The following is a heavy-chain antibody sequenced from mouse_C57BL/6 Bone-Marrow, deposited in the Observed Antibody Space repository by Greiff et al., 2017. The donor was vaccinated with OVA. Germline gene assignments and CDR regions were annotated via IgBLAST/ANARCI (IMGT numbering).Heavy chain of an antibody. V-gene: IGHV1-80*01. CDR3: ARSGVGAY. CDR2: IYPGDGDT. Sequence: VKLMESGAELVKPGASVKISCKASGYAFSSYWMNWVKQRPGKGLEWIGQIYPGDGDTNYNGKFKGKATLTADKSSSTAYMQLSSLTSEDSAVYFCARSGVGAYWGQGTLVTVSA. CDR1: GYAFSSYW. D-gene: IGHD1-1*02. J-gene: IGHJ3*01.